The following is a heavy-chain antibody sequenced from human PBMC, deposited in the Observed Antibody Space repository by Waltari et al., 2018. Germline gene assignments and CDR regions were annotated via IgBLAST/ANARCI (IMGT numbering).Heavy chain of an antibody. CDR2: IYHDGTT. CDR1: GYAVNSGFY. D-gene: IGHD2-2*03. Sequence: QVQLQESGPGLVKSSETLSLTCDVSGYAVNSGFYWGWIHQAPGKGLEWVATIYHDGTTFYNPSLKSRLSVSMDTSKNQISLTLKSVTASDTAVYYCSRQVLGYCTSAACRRLESWGQGTLVTVSS. J-gene: IGHJ4*02. CDR3: SRQVLGYCTSAACRRLES. V-gene: IGHV4-38-2*01.